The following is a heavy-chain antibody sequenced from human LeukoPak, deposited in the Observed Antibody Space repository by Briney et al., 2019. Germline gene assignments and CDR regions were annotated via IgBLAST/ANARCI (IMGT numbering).Heavy chain of an antibody. V-gene: IGHV3-21*03. D-gene: IGHD1-1*01. CDR2: ISSSSSYI. Sequence: GGSLRLSCAASGFTFSSYSMNWVRQAPRKGLEWVSSISSSSSYIYYADSVKGRFTFSRDNAKNSLYLQMNSLRAEDTAVYYCARDTGRSRPYYFDYWGQGTLVTVSS. CDR3: ARDTGRSRPYYFDY. CDR1: GFTFSSYS. J-gene: IGHJ4*02.